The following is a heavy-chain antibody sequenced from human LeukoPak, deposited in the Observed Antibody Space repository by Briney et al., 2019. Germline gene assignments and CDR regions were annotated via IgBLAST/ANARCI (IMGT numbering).Heavy chain of an antibody. CDR3: AKGSYGSGTYGSFDY. CDR1: GFTFSSYG. D-gene: IGHD3-10*01. V-gene: IGHV3-23*01. CDR2: IRGVGGST. J-gene: IGHJ4*02. Sequence: SGGSLRLSCAASGFTFSSYGMSWVRQAPGKGLEWVSAIRGVGGSTYYADSVKGRFTISRDNSKNTLYLQMNSLRAEDTAVYYCAKGSYGSGTYGSFDYWGQGTLVTVSS.